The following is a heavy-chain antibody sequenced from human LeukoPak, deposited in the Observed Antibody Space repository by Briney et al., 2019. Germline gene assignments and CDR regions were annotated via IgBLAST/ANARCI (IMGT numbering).Heavy chain of an antibody. J-gene: IGHJ4*02. CDR1: GLTFRTYS. Sequence: GGSLRLSCAASGLTFRTYSMNWVRQAPGKGLEWVSYISSGGSTIYYADSVKGRFTISRDNAKNSLYLQMNSLRAEDTAVYYCARSSGYSSSWYGRFDYWGQGTLVTVSS. V-gene: IGHV3-48*04. D-gene: IGHD6-13*01. CDR3: ARSSGYSSSWYGRFDY. CDR2: ISSGGSTI.